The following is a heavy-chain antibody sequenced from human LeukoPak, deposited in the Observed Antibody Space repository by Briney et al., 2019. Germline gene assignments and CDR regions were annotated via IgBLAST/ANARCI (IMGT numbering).Heavy chain of an antibody. CDR2: FDPEDGET. CDR1: GYTLTELS. D-gene: IGHD5-24*01. V-gene: IGHV1-24*01. CDR3: ATGLPERWLPAFDY. Sequence: ASVKVSCKVSGYTLTELSMHWVRQAPGKGLEWMGGFDPEDGETIYAQKFQGRVTMTEDTSTDTAYMELSSLRSEDTAVYYCATGLPERWLPAFDYWGQGTLVTVSS. J-gene: IGHJ4*02.